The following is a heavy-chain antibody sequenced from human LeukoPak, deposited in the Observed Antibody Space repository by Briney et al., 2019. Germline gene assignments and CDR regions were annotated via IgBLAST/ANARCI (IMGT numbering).Heavy chain of an antibody. J-gene: IGHJ4*02. CDR1: GGCISSYY. Sequence: PSETLSLTCTVSGGCISSYYWSWIRQPPGKGLERIGYIYYSGSTNYNPSLKSRVTISVDTSKNQFSLKLRSVTAADTAVYYCASSPFYSSGWYEGDYWGQGTLVTVSS. CDR2: IYYSGST. CDR3: ASSPFYSSGWYEGDY. D-gene: IGHD6-19*01. V-gene: IGHV4-59*01.